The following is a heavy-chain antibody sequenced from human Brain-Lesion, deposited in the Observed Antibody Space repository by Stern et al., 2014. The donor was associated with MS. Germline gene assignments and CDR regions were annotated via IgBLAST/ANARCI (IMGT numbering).Heavy chain of an antibody. Sequence: VQLVESGPGLVKPSQTLSLSCTVSGGSISSGGYYWSWIRQPAGKGLEWIGRIFNSGSTSYNPSLKSRVTISIATSKNQFSLRLNSRTAADTAVYYCARGRVVPGFQYYATDVWGQGTTVIVSS. D-gene: IGHD2-2*01. V-gene: IGHV4-61*02. CDR3: ARGRVVPGFQYYATDV. J-gene: IGHJ6*02. CDR1: GGSISSGGYY. CDR2: IFNSGST.